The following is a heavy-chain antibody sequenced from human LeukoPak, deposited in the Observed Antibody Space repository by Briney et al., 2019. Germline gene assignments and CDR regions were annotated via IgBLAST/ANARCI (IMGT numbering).Heavy chain of an antibody. CDR1: GFTFSNYW. Sequence: GGSLRLSCAASGFTFSNYWMHWVRQAPGKGLVWVSRIYNDGSSTSYADSVKGRFTISRDNAKSTLYLQMNSLRADDTAVFYCARVRGGSGRSYAADAFDIWGQGTMVAVSS. J-gene: IGHJ3*02. D-gene: IGHD1-26*01. CDR3: ARVRGGSGRSYAADAFDI. CDR2: IYNDGSST. V-gene: IGHV3-74*01.